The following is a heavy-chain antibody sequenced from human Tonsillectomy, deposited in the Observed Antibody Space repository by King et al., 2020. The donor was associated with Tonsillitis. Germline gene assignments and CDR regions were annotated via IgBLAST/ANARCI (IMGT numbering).Heavy chain of an antibody. CDR2: TSYDGSDK. J-gene: IGHJ5*02. CDR1: GFPFSSYP. V-gene: IGHV3-30*04. Sequence: HVQLVESGGGVVQPGRSLRLSCAASGFPFSSYPMHWVRQATGKGLEWVAVTSYDGSDKYYADSVKGRFIISRDNSRNTLYLQMNSLRGDDTAVYYCAGDPRGGSYRWFDPWGQGTLVTVSS. D-gene: IGHD2-15*01. CDR3: AGDPRGGSYRWFDP.